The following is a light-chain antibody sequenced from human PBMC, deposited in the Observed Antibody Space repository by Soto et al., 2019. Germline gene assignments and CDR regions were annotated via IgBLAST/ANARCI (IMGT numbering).Light chain of an antibody. CDR1: QSVSSN. CDR2: GAS. Sequence: EIVMTQSPATLSVSPGERATLSCRASQSVSSNLAWYQQKPGQAPRLLIYGASTRATGIPARFSGSGSGTEFTLHISSLQSEDFAVYYCQQYNTWPPLTFGGGTKVEIK. V-gene: IGKV3-15*01. J-gene: IGKJ4*01. CDR3: QQYNTWPPLT.